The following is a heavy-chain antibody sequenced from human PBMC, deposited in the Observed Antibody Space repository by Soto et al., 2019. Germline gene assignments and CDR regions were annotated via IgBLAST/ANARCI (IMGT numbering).Heavy chain of an antibody. CDR2: INHSGST. V-gene: IGHV4-34*01. CDR1: GGSLSGYY. Sequence: PSETLSLTCAVYGGSLSGYYWSWIRQPPGKGLEWTGEINHSGSTNYNPSLKSRVTTSVDTSKNQFSLKLSSVTAADTAVYYCARVYSSGWLYYFDYWGQGTLVTVPQ. D-gene: IGHD6-19*01. J-gene: IGHJ4*02. CDR3: ARVYSSGWLYYFDY.